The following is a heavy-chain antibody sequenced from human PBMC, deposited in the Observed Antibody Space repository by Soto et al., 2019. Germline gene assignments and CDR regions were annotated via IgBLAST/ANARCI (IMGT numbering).Heavy chain of an antibody. Sequence: VKGAWKASVYSFTIYGIRWVRQAPGQGPEWMGWNSTYNGNTNDAQNLQGRVTMTTDTSTSTAYMELRGLRSDDTAGYYRARTVAGDFDYCGQRTLVTVYS. CDR2: NSTYNGNT. CDR3: ARTVAGDFDY. V-gene: IGHV1-18*01. D-gene: IGHD6-19*01. J-gene: IGHJ4*02. CDR1: VYSFTIYG.